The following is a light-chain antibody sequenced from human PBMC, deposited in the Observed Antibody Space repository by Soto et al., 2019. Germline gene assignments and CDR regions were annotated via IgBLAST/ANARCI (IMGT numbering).Light chain of an antibody. V-gene: IGKV3-15*01. CDR2: GAS. J-gene: IGKJ5*01. CDR3: QQYGTPRSVT. CDR1: QSVSSN. Sequence: EIVMTQSPATLSVSPGERATLSCRASQSVSSNLAWYRQKPGQAPRLLIYGASTRATGIPARFSGSGSGTDFTLTISGLQSEDFAVYYCQQYGTPRSVTFGQGTRLEI.